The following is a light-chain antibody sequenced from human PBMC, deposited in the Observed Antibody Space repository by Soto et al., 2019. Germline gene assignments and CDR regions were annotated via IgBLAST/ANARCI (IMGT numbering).Light chain of an antibody. CDR2: DAS. CDR1: QSVSSN. Sequence: EIMMTQSPATLSVFPGERATLSCWASQSVSSNLAWYQQRPGQAPRLHIYDASTRAAGIPARFSGSGSGTDFTLTISGLQSEDSAVYYCQQYNDWPPELTFGGGTEVEIK. V-gene: IGKV3-15*01. J-gene: IGKJ4*01. CDR3: QQYNDWPPELT.